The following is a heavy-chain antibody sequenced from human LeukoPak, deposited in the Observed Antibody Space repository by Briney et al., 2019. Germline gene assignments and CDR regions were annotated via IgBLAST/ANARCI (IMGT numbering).Heavy chain of an antibody. V-gene: IGHV4-61*02. CDR3: ARERGIAAAGSWFDP. Sequence: SETLSLTCTVSGDAITSAGYCWSSIRQPAAKGVGCIGRICTRGRTDTNPSLTSRDSLSVDTSQSQISLKLIAMSPPHTALYFGARERGIAAAGSWFDPWGQGTLVTVSS. J-gene: IGHJ5*01. CDR2: ICTRGRT. D-gene: IGHD6-13*01. CDR1: GDAITSAGYC.